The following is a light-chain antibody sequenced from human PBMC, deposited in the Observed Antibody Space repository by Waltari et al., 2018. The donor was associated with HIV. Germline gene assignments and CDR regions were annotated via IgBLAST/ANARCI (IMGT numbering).Light chain of an antibody. CDR3: QKYNSAPEA. CDR1: AGISNY. CDR2: AAS. J-gene: IGKJ4*01. Sequence: DIHLSQSPASLSASVRGLVTMTCRESAGISNYLAWYQQKPGKVPKLLIYAASTRQSGVPARFSGSGSGTDFTLTISSLQPEDVAVYYCQKYNSAPEAFGGGTKVEIK. V-gene: IGKV1-27*01.